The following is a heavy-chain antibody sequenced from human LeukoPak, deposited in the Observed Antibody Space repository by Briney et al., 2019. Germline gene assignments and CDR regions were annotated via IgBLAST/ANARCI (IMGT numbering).Heavy chain of an antibody. V-gene: IGHV4-39*07. J-gene: IGHJ4*02. CDR3: ARTPPGPDYRC. CDR2: IYHGGST. D-gene: IGHD1-14*01. CDR1: GGSIRTSNYY. Sequence: PSETLSLTCTVSGGSIRTSNYYWGWIRQPSGKGLELIGNIYHGGSTYYTPSLRSRVTMSVDTSKNQFSLKLNSVTAADTAVYYCARTPPGPDYRCWGQGILVTVSS.